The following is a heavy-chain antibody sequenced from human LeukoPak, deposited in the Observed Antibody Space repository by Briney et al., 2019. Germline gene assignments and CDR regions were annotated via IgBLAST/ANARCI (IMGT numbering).Heavy chain of an antibody. Sequence: SETLSLTCTVSGVSFSGYYWSWIRQPPGKGLEWIGEINHSGSTNYNPSLKSRVTISVDTSKNQFSLKLSSVTAADTAVYYCARGLNDFWSGYRKKNYYFDYWGQGTLVTVSS. V-gene: IGHV4-34*01. CDR1: GVSFSGYY. CDR2: INHSGST. D-gene: IGHD3-3*01. CDR3: ARGLNDFWSGYRKKNYYFDY. J-gene: IGHJ4*02.